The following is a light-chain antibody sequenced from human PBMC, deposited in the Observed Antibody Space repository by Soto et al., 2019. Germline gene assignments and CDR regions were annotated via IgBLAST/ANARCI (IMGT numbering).Light chain of an antibody. CDR2: AAS. J-gene: IGKJ5*01. CDR1: QSISSY. Sequence: DIQMTQSPSSLSASVGDRVTITCRASQSISSYLNWYQQKPGKAPKLLICAASSLQSGVPSRFSGSGSGTDFTLTISSLQPEDFATYYCQQSYSTRITFGQGTRLEIK. CDR3: QQSYSTRIT. V-gene: IGKV1-39*01.